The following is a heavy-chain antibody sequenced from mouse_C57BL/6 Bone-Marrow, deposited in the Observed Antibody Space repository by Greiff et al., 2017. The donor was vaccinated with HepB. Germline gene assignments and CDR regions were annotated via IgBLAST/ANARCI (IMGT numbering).Heavy chain of an antibody. D-gene: IGHD2-4*01. CDR2: IHPNSGST. J-gene: IGHJ3*01. Sequence: QVHVKQPGAELVKPGASVKLSCKASGYTFTSYWMHWVKQRPGQGLEWIGIIHPNSGSTNYNEKFKSKATLTVDKSTSTAYMQLSSLTSEDSAVYYCARNYDYDEGLAYWGQGTLVTVSA. CDR3: ARNYDYDEGLAY. CDR1: GYTFTSYW. V-gene: IGHV1-64*01.